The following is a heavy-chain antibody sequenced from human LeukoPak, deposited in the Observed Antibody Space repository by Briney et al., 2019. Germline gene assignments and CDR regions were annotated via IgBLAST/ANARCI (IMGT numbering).Heavy chain of an antibody. CDR3: ATAATVVLMPNDY. D-gene: IGHD4-23*01. J-gene: IGHJ4*02. Sequence: PGGSLRLSCAASGFTFSDSYMSWVRQAPGKGLEWLSYISNTGIYTSYADSVKGRFTISRDNAKNSLYLQMNSLRAEDTAVYYCATAATVVLMPNDYWGQGTLVSVSS. V-gene: IGHV3-11*03. CDR1: GFTFSDSY. CDR2: ISNTGIYT.